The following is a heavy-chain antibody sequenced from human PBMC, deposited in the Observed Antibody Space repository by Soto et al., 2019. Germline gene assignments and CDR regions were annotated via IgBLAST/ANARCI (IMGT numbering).Heavy chain of an antibody. D-gene: IGHD2-21*02. V-gene: IGHV4-34*01. CDR2: INHSGTI. J-gene: IGHJ6*02. CDR3: ARAARTLVTSYSLDV. CDR1: GGSFSGYY. Sequence: PAETLSLTCAVYGGSFSGYYLTWIRQPPGKGLEWIGEINHSGTINFNPSLKRRLTISLDTSKKHFSLNLSSVTAADTAAYYCARAARTLVTSYSLDVWGQGTTVTVSS.